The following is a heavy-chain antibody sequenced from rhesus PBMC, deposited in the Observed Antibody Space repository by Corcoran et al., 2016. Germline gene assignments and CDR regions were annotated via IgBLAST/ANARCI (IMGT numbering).Heavy chain of an antibody. CDR3: ARVGSSWSEWDTVGTEWYFDL. CDR1: GYSISSGYY. Sequence: QVQLHESGPGLVKPSETLSLTCAVSGYSISSGYYWGWIRQPPGKGLEWIGSIYGSGGSNYLNPSLKSRVTLSVDTSKNQFSLKLSSVAAADTEVDYCARVGSSWSEWDTVGTEWYFDLWGPGTPITISS. CDR2: IYGSGGSN. V-gene: IGHV4S14*01. D-gene: IGHD5-42*01. J-gene: IGHJ2*01.